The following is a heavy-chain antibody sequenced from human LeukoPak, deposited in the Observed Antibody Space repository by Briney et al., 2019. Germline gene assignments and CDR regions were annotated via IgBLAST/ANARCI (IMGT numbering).Heavy chain of an antibody. J-gene: IGHJ4*02. V-gene: IGHV3-30*18. CDR3: ANNRGDL. CDR1: GFTFSSYG. D-gene: IGHD3-10*01. CDR2: ISYDGSNK. Sequence: GGSLRLSCAASGFTFSSYGMHWVRQAPGKGLEWVAVISYDGSNKYYADSVKGRFTISRDNSKNSLYLQMNSLRTEDTALYYCANNRGDLWGQGTLVTVSS.